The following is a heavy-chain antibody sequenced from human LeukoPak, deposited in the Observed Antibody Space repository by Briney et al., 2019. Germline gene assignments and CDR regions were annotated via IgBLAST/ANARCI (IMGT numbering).Heavy chain of an antibody. D-gene: IGHD3-22*01. CDR3: AKASGYYYDSSGYFFDY. CDR1: GFTFDDYA. CDR2: ISWNSGSI. J-gene: IGHJ4*02. Sequence: GRSLRLSCAASGFTFDDYAMHWVRQAPGKGLEWVSGISWNSGSIGYADSVKGRFTISRDNAKNSLYLQMNSLRAEDTALYHCAKASGYYYDSSGYFFDYWGQGTLVTVSP. V-gene: IGHV3-9*01.